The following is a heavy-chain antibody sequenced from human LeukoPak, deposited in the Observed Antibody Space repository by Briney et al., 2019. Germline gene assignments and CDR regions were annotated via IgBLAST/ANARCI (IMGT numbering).Heavy chain of an antibody. J-gene: IGHJ2*01. D-gene: IGHD6-19*01. CDR1: GGTFSSYA. V-gene: IGHV1-69*04. CDR2: IIPIFGIA. CDR3: ASISSGWSDWYFDL. Sequence: SVKVSCTASGGTFSSYAISWVRQAPGQGLEWMGSIIPIFGIANYAQKFQGRVTITADKSTSKAYMELSSMRSEDTAVYYCASISSGWSDWYFDLWGRGTLVTVSS.